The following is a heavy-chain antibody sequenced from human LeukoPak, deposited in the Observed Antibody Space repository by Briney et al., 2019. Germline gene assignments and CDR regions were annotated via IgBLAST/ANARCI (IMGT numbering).Heavy chain of an antibody. CDR2: INSDGSST. D-gene: IGHD2-2*01. CDR3: ARASLLGYCSSTSCEVPDY. V-gene: IGHV3-74*01. CDR1: GFTFSSYW. J-gene: IGHJ4*02. Sequence: GGSLRLSCAASGFTFSSYWMHWVREAPGKGLVWVSRINSDGSSTNYADSVKGRFTIYRENAKNTLYLQMNSLRAEDTAVYYCARASLLGYCSSTSCEVPDYWGQGTLVTVSS.